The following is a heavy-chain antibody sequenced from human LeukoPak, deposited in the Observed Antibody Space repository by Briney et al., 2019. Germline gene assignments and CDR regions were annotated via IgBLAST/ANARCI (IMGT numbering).Heavy chain of an antibody. CDR2: ISWDGGST. D-gene: IGHD5-18*01. Sequence: PGGSLRLSCAASGFTFDDYAMHWVRQAPGKGLEWVSLISWDGGSTYYADSVKGRFTISRDNSKNSLYLQMNSLRAEDTALYYCAKVSPGYSYGQDYWGQGTLVTVSS. V-gene: IGHV3-43D*04. CDR3: AKVSPGYSYGQDY. J-gene: IGHJ4*02. CDR1: GFTFDDYA.